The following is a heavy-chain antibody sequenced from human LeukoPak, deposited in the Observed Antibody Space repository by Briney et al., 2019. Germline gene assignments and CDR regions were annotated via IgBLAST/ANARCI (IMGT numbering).Heavy chain of an antibody. J-gene: IGHJ4*02. CDR1: GFTFSDYY. CDR3: ARAGGWAGPFNY. CDR2: ISSSGTTI. D-gene: IGHD3/OR15-3a*01. V-gene: IGHV3-11*01. Sequence: SGGSLRLSCAVSGFTFSDYYMSWIRQAPGKGLEWVSYISSSGTTIYYADSVKGRFTISRDNAKNSLYLQMNSLRAEDTALYFCARAGGWAGPFNYWGQGTLVTVSS.